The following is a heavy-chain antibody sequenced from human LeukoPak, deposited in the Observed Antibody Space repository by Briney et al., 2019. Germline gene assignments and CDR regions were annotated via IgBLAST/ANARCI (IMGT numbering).Heavy chain of an antibody. D-gene: IGHD3-22*01. Sequence: PGGSLRLSCAASGFTVSRNYMSWVRQAPGKGLEWVSVIYSGGSTYYADSVKGRFTISRDNSKNTLNLQMNSLRAEDTAVYYCARGGGESSDYAQYYYYYYMDVWGKGTTVTVSS. CDR1: GFTVSRNY. V-gene: IGHV3-53*01. CDR3: ARGGGESSDYAQYYYYYYMDV. CDR2: IYSGGST. J-gene: IGHJ6*03.